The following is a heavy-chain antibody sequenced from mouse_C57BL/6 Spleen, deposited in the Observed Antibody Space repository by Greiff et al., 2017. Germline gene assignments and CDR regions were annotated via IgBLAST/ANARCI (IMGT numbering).Heavy chain of an antibody. D-gene: IGHD2-5*01. V-gene: IGHV5-17*01. CDR2: ISSGRSTI. CDR1: GFTFSDYG. J-gene: IGHJ4*01. CDR3: ARVDSNYRGNMDY. Sequence: DVMLVESGGGLVKPGGSLKLSCAASGFTFSDYGMHWVRQAPETGLEWVAYISSGRSTIYYADTVKGRFTISRDHAKNPLFLQRTSLRSEDTAMYYCARVDSNYRGNMDYWGQGTSVTVSS.